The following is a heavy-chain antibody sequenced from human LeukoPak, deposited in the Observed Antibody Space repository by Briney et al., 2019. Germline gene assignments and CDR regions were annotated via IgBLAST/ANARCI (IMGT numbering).Heavy chain of an antibody. V-gene: IGHV1-69*05. CDR3: ARDRSFSSPDAFDI. CDR2: IIPIFGTA. Sequence: SVKVSCKASGGTFSTYTLNWVRQAPGQGLEWMGGIIPIFGTANYAQKFQGRVTITTDESTNIAYMELSSLRFDDTAVYYCARDRSFSSPDAFDIWGQGTMVTVSS. CDR1: GGTFSTYT. J-gene: IGHJ3*02. D-gene: IGHD6-6*01.